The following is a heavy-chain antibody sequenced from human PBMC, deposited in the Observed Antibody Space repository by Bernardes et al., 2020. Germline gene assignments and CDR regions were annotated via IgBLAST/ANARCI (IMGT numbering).Heavy chain of an antibody. CDR3: ARDSYYYGSGTPTPLHY. Sequence: GGSLRLSCSASGFTFSNYAMYWVRQAPGKGLELVSVISYDGSNKYYADSVKGRFTISRDNSKNTLYLQMNSLRAEDTAVCYCARDSYYYGSGTPTPLHYWSHGNLVTGSS. J-gene: IGHJ4*01. V-gene: IGHV3-30-3*01. CDR2: ISYDGSNK. CDR1: GFTFSNYA. D-gene: IGHD3-10*01.